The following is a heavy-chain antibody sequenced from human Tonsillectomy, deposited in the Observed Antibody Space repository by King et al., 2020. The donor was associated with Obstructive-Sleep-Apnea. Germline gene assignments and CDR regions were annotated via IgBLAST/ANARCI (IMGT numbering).Heavy chain of an antibody. J-gene: IGHJ3*02. Sequence: VQLQESGPGLVKPSQTLSLTCTVSGGSISSGGYYWSWIRQHPGKGLEWIGYIYYSGSTYYNPSLKSRVTISVDTSKNQFSLKLSSVTAADTAVYYCARASYSSGWYTGLGDAFDIWGQGTMVTVSS. D-gene: IGHD6-19*01. V-gene: IGHV4-31*03. CDR2: IYYSGST. CDR1: GGSISSGGYY. CDR3: ARASYSSGWYTGLGDAFDI.